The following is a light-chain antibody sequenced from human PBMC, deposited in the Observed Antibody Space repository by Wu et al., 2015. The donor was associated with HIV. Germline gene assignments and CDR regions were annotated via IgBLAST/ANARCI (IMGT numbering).Light chain of an antibody. CDR1: QTVTTY. CDR2: AAS. CDR3: QQSYTTPPT. V-gene: IGKV1-39*01. Sequence: IQMTQSPSSLSASVGDRVTITCRASQTVTTYLNWYQQKLGKAPTLLIYAASSLQSGVPPRFSGSGSGTDFTLTISSLQPEDFATYYCQQSYTTPPTFGQGTKVEIK. J-gene: IGKJ1*01.